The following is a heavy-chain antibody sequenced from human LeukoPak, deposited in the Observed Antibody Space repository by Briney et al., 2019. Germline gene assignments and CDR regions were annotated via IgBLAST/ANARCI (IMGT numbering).Heavy chain of an antibody. CDR3: ARDIRCSSTSCYVGGYYYGMDV. J-gene: IGHJ6*02. Sequence: GGSLRLSCAASGFTVSSNYMSWVRQAPGKGLEWVSVIYSGGSTYYADSVKGRFTISSDNSKNTLYLQMNSLRAEDTAVYYCARDIRCSSTSCYVGGYYYGMDVWGQGTTVTVSS. D-gene: IGHD2-2*01. CDR1: GFTVSSNY. CDR2: IYSGGST. V-gene: IGHV3-66*01.